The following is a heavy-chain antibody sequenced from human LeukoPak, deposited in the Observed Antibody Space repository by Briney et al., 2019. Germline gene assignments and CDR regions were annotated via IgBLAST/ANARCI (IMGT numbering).Heavy chain of an antibody. V-gene: IGHV3-23*01. Sequence: PGGSLRLSCAASGFTFSSYAMSWVRQAPGKGLEWVSTISGSGDSTYYADSVKGRFTISRDNSKNTLYLQMNSLRAEDTAVYYCAKEVDSSGYLDYWGQGTLVTVSS. CDR2: ISGSGDST. CDR3: AKEVDSSGYLDY. D-gene: IGHD3-22*01. J-gene: IGHJ4*02. CDR1: GFTFSSYA.